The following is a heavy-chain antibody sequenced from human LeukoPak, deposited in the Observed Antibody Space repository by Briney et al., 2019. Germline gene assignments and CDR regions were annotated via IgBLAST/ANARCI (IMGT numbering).Heavy chain of an antibody. CDR3: AIAPELLWFGELLDYFDY. CDR2: ISGSGGST. V-gene: IGHV3-23*01. Sequence: PGGSLRLSCAASGFTFSSYAMSWVRQAPGEGLEWVSAISGSGGSTYYADSVKGRFTISRDNSKNTLYLQMNSLRAEDTAVYYCAIAPELLWFGELLDYFDYWGQGTLVTVSS. J-gene: IGHJ4*02. CDR1: GFTFSSYA. D-gene: IGHD3-10*01.